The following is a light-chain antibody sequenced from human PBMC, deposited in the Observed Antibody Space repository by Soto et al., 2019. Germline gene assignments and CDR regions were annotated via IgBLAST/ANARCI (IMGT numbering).Light chain of an antibody. CDR1: SSDVGGYNY. Sequence: QSALTQPASVSGSPGQSITISCTGTSSDVGGYNYVSWYQQHPGKAPKLMIYGVTKRPSGVSSRFSGTRSGNTAPLTISGLHAEDEAEYFCNSYTSRRTFVFGTGTKLTVL. J-gene: IGLJ1*01. V-gene: IGLV2-14*01. CDR3: NSYTSRRTFV. CDR2: GVT.